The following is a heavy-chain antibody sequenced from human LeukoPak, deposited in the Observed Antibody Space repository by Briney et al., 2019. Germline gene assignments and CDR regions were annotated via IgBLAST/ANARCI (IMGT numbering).Heavy chain of an antibody. D-gene: IGHD3-9*01. CDR2: IKQDGSEK. CDR1: GFTFSSYW. CDR3: ARDQRQYDILTGYFYYFDY. J-gene: IGHJ4*02. V-gene: IGHV3-7*01. Sequence: GGSLRLSCAASGFTFSSYWMSWVRQAPGKGLEWVANIKQDGSEKYYVDSVKGRFTISRDNAKNSLYLRMNSLRAEDTAVYYFARDQRQYDILTGYFYYFDYWGQGTLVTVSS.